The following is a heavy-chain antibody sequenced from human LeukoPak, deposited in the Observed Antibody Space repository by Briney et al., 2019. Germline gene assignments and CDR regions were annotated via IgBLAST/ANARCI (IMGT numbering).Heavy chain of an antibody. CDR2: INAGNDNT. D-gene: IGHD6-6*01. J-gene: IGHJ4*02. CDR3: ATKGGYSSSSGGYLDY. V-gene: IGHV1-3*01. CDR1: GYTFTSYT. Sequence: ASVKVSCKASGYTFTSYTIHWVRQAPGQRLEWMGWINAGNDNTKYSQKFQGRVTITRDTSASTAYMELSSLRSEDTAVYYCATKGGYSSSSGGYLDYWGQGTLVTVSS.